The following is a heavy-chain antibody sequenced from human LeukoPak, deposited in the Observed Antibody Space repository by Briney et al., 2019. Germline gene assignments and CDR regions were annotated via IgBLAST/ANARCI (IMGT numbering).Heavy chain of an antibody. CDR3: AKDRRGGSYYAATLDI. D-gene: IGHD1-26*01. J-gene: IGHJ3*02. V-gene: IGHV3-23*01. CDR1: GFTFSSYA. CDR2: ISDSGDIT. Sequence: GGSLRLSCAASGFTFSSYAMSWVRHAPGKGLNWVSGISDSGDITYYADSVKGRFTISRDNSKNTLYVQMNSLRVEDTTVYFCAKDRRGGSYYAATLDIWGPGTMVTVSS.